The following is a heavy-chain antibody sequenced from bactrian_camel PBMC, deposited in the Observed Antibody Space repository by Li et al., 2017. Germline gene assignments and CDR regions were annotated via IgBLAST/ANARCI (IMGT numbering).Heavy chain of an antibody. CDR1: GNTYSRLR. V-gene: IGHV3S40*01. Sequence: DVQLVESGGGSVQAGGSLRLSCAVSGNTYSRLRMGWFRQAPGREREGVASIYSENGIVYYDNSVSGRFTISRDNAKNMVYLDMNSLRPEDTAVYYCVRDVSELAFWGQGTQVTVS. D-gene: IGHD1*01. J-gene: IGHJ4*01. CDR2: IYSENGIV. CDR3: VRDVSELAF.